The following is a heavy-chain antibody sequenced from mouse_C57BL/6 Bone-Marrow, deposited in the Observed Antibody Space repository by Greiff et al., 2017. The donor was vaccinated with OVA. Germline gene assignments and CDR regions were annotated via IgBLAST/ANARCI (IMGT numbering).Heavy chain of an antibody. J-gene: IGHJ2*01. CDR3: AREGYYGSSAFDY. Sequence: EVKVEESGPGLVKPSQSLSLTCSVTGYSITSGYYWNWIRQFPGNKLEWMGYISYDGSNNYNPSLKNRISITRDTSKNQFFLKLNSVTTEDTATYYCAREGYYGSSAFDYWGQGTTLTVSS. V-gene: IGHV3-6*01. D-gene: IGHD1-1*01. CDR2: ISYDGSN. CDR1: GYSITSGYY.